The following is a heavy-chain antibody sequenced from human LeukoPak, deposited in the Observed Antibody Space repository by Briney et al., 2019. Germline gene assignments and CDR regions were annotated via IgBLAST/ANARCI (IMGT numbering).Heavy chain of an antibody. CDR3: ARALWSGPVYYGMDV. CDR2: ISSTSSYI. Sequence: GGSLRLSCAASGFTFSNYNFYWVRRAPGKGLEWVSSISSTSSYIYYADSMKGRFTISRDNAKNSLYLQMNSLRAEDTAVYYCARALWSGPVYYGMDVWGQGTTVTVSS. V-gene: IGHV3-21*01. J-gene: IGHJ6*02. D-gene: IGHD3-10*01. CDR1: GFTFSNYN.